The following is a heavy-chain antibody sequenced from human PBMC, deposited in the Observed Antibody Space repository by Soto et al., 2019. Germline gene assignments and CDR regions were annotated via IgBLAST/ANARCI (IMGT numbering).Heavy chain of an antibody. Sequence: PSETLSLTCAVSGGSISSGGYSWSWIRQPPGKGLEWIGYIYHSGSTYYNSSLKSRFTISRDSSKNTVSLEMTSLRAEDTAVYYCAKGGRQWLVTSDFNYWGQGALVTVSS. CDR2: IYHSGST. V-gene: IGHV4-30-2*02. CDR3: AKGGRQWLVTSDFNY. D-gene: IGHD6-19*01. J-gene: IGHJ4*02. CDR1: GGSISSGGYS.